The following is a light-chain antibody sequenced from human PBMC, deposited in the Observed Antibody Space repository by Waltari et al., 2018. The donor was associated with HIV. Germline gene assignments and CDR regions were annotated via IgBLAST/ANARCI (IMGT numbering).Light chain of an antibody. Sequence: ASVSGSPGQSIVISCTGTSDDVGYYNYVSWYQQHPGKVPKLVIYDVTSRPSGVSNRFSGSKSGNTASLTISGLRADDEADYYCSSYVGSSTSWLFGGGTKLTV. CDR1: SDDVGYYNY. CDR3: SSYVGSSTSWL. CDR2: DVT. V-gene: IGLV2-14*03. J-gene: IGLJ3*02.